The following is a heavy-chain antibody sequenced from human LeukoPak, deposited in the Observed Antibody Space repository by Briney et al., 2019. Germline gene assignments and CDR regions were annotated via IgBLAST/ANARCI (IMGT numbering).Heavy chain of an antibody. J-gene: IGHJ5*02. D-gene: IGHD6-13*01. V-gene: IGHV5-51*01. CDR3: ACADVYSSSSYGENWFDP. CDR2: IYPGDSDT. CDR1: GYSFTSYW. Sequence: GESLKISCKGSGYSFTSYWLGWVRQMPGKGLEGMGIIYPGDSDTRYSPSFQGQVTISADKSISTAYLQWSSLKATDTAMYYCACADVYSSSSYGENWFDPWGQGTLVTVSS.